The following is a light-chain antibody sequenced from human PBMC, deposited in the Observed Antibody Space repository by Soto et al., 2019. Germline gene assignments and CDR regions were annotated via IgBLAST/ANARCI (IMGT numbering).Light chain of an antibody. CDR1: QSVSNN. CDR2: GAS. V-gene: IGKV3-15*01. J-gene: IGKJ2*01. CDR3: QQCNNWPYT. Sequence: EIVMTQSPATLSVSPGERATLSCRASQSVSNNLAWYQQKPGQAPRLLIYGASRATGIPARFSGSGSGTEFTLTISSLQSEDFAVYYCQQCNNWPYTFGQGTKLEIK.